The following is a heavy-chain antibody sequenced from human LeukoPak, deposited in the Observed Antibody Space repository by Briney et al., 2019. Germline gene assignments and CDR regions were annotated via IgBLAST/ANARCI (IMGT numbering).Heavy chain of an antibody. CDR2: IYISGST. CDR1: GGSISSHY. CDR3: ARDRSGYSGYEGDPFDI. V-gene: IGHV4-4*07. Sequence: SETLSLTCTVSGGSISSHYWSWIWQPAGKGLERIGRIYISGSTNYNPSLMTRVTMSVDMSKNQLSLNLSSVTAADTAVYFCARDRSGYSGYEGDPFDIWGQGTMVTVSS. J-gene: IGHJ3*02. D-gene: IGHD5-12*01.